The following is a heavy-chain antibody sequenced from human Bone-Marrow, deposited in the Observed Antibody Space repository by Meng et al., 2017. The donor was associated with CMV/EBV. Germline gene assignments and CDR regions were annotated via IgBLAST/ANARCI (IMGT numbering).Heavy chain of an antibody. V-gene: IGHV3-11*04. J-gene: IGHJ4*02. Sequence: GGSLRLSCAASGFTFSDYYMSWIRQAPGKGLEWVSYISSGGSNICYADSVKGRFTISRDNAKNSLYLQMDSLRAEDTAVYYCAKVASSGWYDYYFDYWGQGTLVTVSS. D-gene: IGHD6-19*01. CDR1: GFTFSDYY. CDR2: ISSGGSNI. CDR3: AKVASSGWYDYYFDY.